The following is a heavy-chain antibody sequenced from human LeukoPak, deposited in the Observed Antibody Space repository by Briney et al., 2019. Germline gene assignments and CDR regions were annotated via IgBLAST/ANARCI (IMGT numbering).Heavy chain of an antibody. CDR2: IYYSGST. CDR1: GGSISSYY. D-gene: IGHD6-13*01. CDR3: ARARSWGELDY. J-gene: IGHJ4*02. Sequence: SETLSLTCTVSGGSISSYYWSWIRQPPGKGLEWIGCIYYSGSTNYNPSLKSRVTISVDTSKNQFSLKLSSVTAADTAVYYCARARSWGELDYWGQGTLVTVSS. V-gene: IGHV4-59*01.